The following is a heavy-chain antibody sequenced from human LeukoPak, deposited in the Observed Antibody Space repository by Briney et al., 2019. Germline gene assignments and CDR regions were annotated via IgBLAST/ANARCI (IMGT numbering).Heavy chain of an antibody. J-gene: IGHJ4*02. CDR2: IDSSGST. V-gene: IGHV4-61*02. CDR1: GDSINSGTYY. D-gene: IGHD3-10*01. CDR3: ARDPITMVRDPTGDY. Sequence: SETLSLTCFVSGDSINSGTYYWSWIRQPAGKGLEWIGRIDSSGSTKYNPSLNSRVTISVDTSKNQFSLKLSSVTAADTAVYYCARDPITMVRDPTGDYWGQGTLVTVSS.